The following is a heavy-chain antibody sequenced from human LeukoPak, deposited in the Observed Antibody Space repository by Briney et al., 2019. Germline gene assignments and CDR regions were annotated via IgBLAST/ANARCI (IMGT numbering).Heavy chain of an antibody. D-gene: IGHD3-9*01. CDR1: GGSISSYY. CDR3: ARGLTTATPFYYYYYMDV. J-gene: IGHJ6*03. Sequence: SEALSLTCTVSGGSISSYYWSWIRQPAGKELEWIGRIYTSGSTNYNPSLKSRVTMSVDTSKNQFSLKLSSVTAADTAVYYCARGLTTATPFYYYYYMDVWGKGTTVTVSS. V-gene: IGHV4-4*07. CDR2: IYTSGST.